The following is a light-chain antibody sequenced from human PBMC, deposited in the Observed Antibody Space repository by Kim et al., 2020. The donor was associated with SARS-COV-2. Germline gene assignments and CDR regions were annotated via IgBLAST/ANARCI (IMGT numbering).Light chain of an antibody. J-gene: IGKJ1*01. V-gene: IGKV1-27*01. CDR2: TAS. CDR3: QKYNSAPWT. CDR1: QGISNY. Sequence: DIQMTQSLSSLSASVGDRVIITCRASQGISNYLAWYQQRPGKVPKLLIYTASTLQSGVPSRFSGSGSGTDFTLTISSLQPEDVATYYCQKYNSAPWTFGQGTKVDIK.